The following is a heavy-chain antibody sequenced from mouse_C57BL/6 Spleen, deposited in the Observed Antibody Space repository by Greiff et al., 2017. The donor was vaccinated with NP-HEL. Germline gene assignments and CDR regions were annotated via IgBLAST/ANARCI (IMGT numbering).Heavy chain of an antibody. V-gene: IGHV1-62-2*01. J-gene: IGHJ1*03. CDR3: ARHEAPFITTVGYFDV. CDR1: GYTFTEYT. Sequence: QVQLKESGAELVKPGASVKLSCKASGYTFTEYTIHWVKQRSGQGLEWIGWFYPGSGSIKYNENFKDKATLTADKSSSTVYMELSRLTSEDSAVYFCARHEAPFITTVGYFDVWGTGTTVTVSS. D-gene: IGHD1-1*01. CDR2: FYPGSGSI.